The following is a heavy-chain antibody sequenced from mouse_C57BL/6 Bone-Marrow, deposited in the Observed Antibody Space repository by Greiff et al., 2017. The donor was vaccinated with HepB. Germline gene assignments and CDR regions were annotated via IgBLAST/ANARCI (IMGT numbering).Heavy chain of an antibody. CDR2: ISSGGSYT. J-gene: IGHJ2*01. Sequence: EVMLVESGGDLVKPGGSLKLSCAASGFTFSSYGMSWVRQTPDKRLEWVATISSGGSYTYYPDSVKGRFPISRDNAKNTLYLQMSSLKSEDTAMYYCARHGGQGTTLTVSS. V-gene: IGHV5-6*02. CDR3: ARH. CDR1: GFTFSSYG.